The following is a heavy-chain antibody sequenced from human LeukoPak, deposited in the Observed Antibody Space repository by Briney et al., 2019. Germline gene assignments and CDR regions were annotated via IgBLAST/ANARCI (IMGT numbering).Heavy chain of an antibody. CDR1: GFTFSSYS. CDR2: ISSSSSYI. D-gene: IGHD1-26*01. J-gene: IGHJ6*02. V-gene: IGHV3-21*01. CDR3: ARVASGSYSYYYYYGMDV. Sequence: KSGGSLRLSCAASGFTFSSYSMNWVRQAPGKWQERVSSISSSSSYIYYADSVKGRFTISRDNAKNSLYLQMNSLRAEDTAVYYCARVASGSYSYYYYYGMDVWGQGTTVTVSS.